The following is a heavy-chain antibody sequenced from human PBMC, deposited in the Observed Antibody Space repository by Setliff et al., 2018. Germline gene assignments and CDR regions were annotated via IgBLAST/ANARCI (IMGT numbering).Heavy chain of an antibody. J-gene: IGHJ4*02. V-gene: IGHV4-39*07. Sequence: SETLSLTCTVSGGSISSSNYYWGWIRQPPGKGLEWIGNIYYGGSAYYNPSLKSRVTISVDTSKNQFSLKLSSVTAADTAMYYCARVDNFWSGPIDYWGQGTLVTVSS. CDR1: GGSISSSNYY. CDR3: ARVDNFWSGPIDY. D-gene: IGHD3-3*01. CDR2: IYYGGSA.